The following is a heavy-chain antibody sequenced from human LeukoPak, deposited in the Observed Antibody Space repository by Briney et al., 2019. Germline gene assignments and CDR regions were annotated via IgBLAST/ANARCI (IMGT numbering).Heavy chain of an antibody. V-gene: IGHV3-23*01. CDR2: ISGSGGST. CDR1: GFTVSSNY. D-gene: IGHD6-19*01. CDR3: AKDPIAVAGIFDY. Sequence: GGSLRLSCAASGFTVSSNYMSWVRQAPGKGLEWVSAISGSGGSTYYADSVKGRFTISRDNSKNTLYLQMNSLRAEDTAVYYCAKDPIAVAGIFDYWGQGTLVTVSS. J-gene: IGHJ4*02.